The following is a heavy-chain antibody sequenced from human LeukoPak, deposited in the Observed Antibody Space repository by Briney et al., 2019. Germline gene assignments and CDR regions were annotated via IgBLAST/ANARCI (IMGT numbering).Heavy chain of an antibody. CDR1: GGSISSGSYY. V-gene: IGHV4-61*02. CDR2: IYTSGST. J-gene: IGHJ6*02. CDR3: ARVSAILFMDV. Sequence: PSETLSLTCTVSGGSISSGSYYWSWIRQPAGKGLEWIGRIYTSGSTNYNPSLKSRVTISVDTSKNQFSLKLSSVTAADTAVYYRARVSAILFMDVWGQGTTVTVSS. D-gene: IGHD2-2*02.